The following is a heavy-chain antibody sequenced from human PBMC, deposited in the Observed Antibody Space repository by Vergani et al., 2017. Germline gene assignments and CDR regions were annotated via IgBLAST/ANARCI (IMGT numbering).Heavy chain of an antibody. V-gene: IGHV3-23*01. CDR2: ISGSGSST. J-gene: IGHJ2*01. D-gene: IGHD6-13*01. Sequence: EVQLLESGGGLVQPGGSLRLSCAASGFTFRMYAMSWVRQAPGKGLEWVSGISGSGSSTYYADSVKGRFTISRDNSKNTLYLQMNSLRAEDTAIYYCAKGQQLPRSYWYFDLWGRGTLVTVSS. CDR3: AKGQQLPRSYWYFDL. CDR1: GFTFRMYA.